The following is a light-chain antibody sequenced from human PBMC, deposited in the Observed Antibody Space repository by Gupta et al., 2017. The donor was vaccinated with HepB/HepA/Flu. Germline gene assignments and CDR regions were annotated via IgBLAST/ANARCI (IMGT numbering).Light chain of an antibody. CDR3: VTLDSSRTSWV. J-gene: IGLJ3*02. CDR2: DDD. V-gene: IGLV1-51*01. CDR1: SSHMGNNY. Sequence: QSVLTQPPSVSAAPGQKVTIPCSGSSSHMGNNYISWYRHPPETPPNLLIYDDDNRLSGIPDRFSASKSATSASVGSTRLQTGADGDYYCVTLDSSRTSWVFGGGTKLTVL.